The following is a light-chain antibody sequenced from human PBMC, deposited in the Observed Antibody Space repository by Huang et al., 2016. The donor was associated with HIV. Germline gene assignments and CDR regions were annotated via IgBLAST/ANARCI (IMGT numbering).Light chain of an antibody. Sequence: AIRMTQSPSSLSASTGDRVTITCRASQGISNYLAWYQQKPGKAPKGLIHSASTLQSGVPSRFSGSGSGIDFTLTINCLQSDDFATYYCQQYYDYPQTFGQGTKVEIK. CDR1: QGISNY. CDR2: SAS. J-gene: IGKJ1*01. CDR3: QQYYDYPQT. V-gene: IGKV1-8*01.